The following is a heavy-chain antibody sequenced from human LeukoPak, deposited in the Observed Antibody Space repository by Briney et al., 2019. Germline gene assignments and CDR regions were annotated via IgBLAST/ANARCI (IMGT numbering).Heavy chain of an antibody. V-gene: IGHV4-4*09. CDR3: ARLYCSDTDCYVAGGDAFDV. D-gene: IGHD2-2*01. J-gene: IGHJ3*01. Sequence: PSETLSLTCTVSGGSVNIYYWSWIRQPPGKGLEWIGYIYTSGSTNYNPSLKSRVTISVDTSKNQFSLKLSSVTAADTAVYYCARLYCSDTDCYVAGGDAFDVWGQGTMVTVSS. CDR1: GGSVNIYY. CDR2: IYTSGST.